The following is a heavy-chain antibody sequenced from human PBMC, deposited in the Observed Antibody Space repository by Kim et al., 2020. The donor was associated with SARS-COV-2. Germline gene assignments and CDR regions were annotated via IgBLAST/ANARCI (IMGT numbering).Heavy chain of an antibody. CDR3: AHRDYCYAAATDY. CDR1: GYSISSSDY. V-gene: IGHV4-38-2*02. J-gene: IGHJ4*02. D-gene: IGHD2-2*01. CDR2: IYDSGGT. Sequence: SETLSLTCTVSGYSISSSDYYCGSRRPPGGRVEGRIGIYDSGGTYYNHSLKRRVTISVATSKNQFSLKLSSVTAADTAVYYCAHRDYCYAAATDYWGQGTLVTVSS.